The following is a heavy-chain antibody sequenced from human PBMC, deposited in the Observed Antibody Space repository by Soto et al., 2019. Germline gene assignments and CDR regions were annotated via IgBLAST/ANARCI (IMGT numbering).Heavy chain of an antibody. V-gene: IGHV4-39*01. CDR3: RLSIVVVAARDY. CDR1: GGSISSSSYY. D-gene: IGHD2-15*01. J-gene: IGHJ4*02. Sequence: QLQLQESGPGLVKPSETLSLTCTVSGGSISSSSYYWGWIRQPPGKGLEWIGSIYYSGSTYYNPSLKSRVTISVDTSKNQFSLKLSSVTAADTAVYYCRLSIVVVAARDYWGQGTLVTVSS. CDR2: IYYSGST.